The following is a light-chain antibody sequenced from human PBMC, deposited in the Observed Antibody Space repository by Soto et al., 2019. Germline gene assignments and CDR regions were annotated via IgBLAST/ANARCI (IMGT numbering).Light chain of an antibody. CDR1: QSISRS. CDR3: QQYNNWPT. J-gene: IGKJ1*01. V-gene: IGKV3D-15*01. CDR2: DAS. Sequence: EIVLTQSPAILSVSQGERATLSCRASQSISRSLAWYQQKPGQAPRLLIYDASNRATGIPARFSGSGSGTDFTLTIRSLEPEDFAVYYCQQYNNWPTFGQGTKLDIK.